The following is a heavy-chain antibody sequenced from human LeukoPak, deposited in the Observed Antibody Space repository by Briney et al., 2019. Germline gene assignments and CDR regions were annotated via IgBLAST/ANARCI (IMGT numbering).Heavy chain of an antibody. CDR1: GGSISTYY. V-gene: IGHV4-59*12. J-gene: IGHJ3*02. CDR3: AREVAVAGLDAFDI. D-gene: IGHD6-19*01. Sequence: SETLSLTCTVSGGSISTYYWSWIRQPPGKGLEWIGSIYYSGSIYYNPSLKSRVTISVDTSKNQFSLKLSSVTAADTAVYYCAREVAVAGLDAFDIWGQGTMVTVSS. CDR2: IYYSGSI.